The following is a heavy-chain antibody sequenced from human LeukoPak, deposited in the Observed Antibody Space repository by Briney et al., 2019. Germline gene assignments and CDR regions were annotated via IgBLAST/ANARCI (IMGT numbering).Heavy chain of an antibody. J-gene: IGHJ4*02. CDR1: GGSISSGDYY. CDR2: IYYSGST. CDR3: ARERATTVVKGGTFDY. D-gene: IGHD4-23*01. V-gene: IGHV4-30-4*01. Sequence: SETLSLTCTVSGGSISSGDYYWSWIRQPPGKGLEWIGYIYYSGSTYYNPSLKSRVTISVDTSKNQFSLKLSSVTAADTAVYYCARERATTVVKGGTFDYWGQETLVTVSS.